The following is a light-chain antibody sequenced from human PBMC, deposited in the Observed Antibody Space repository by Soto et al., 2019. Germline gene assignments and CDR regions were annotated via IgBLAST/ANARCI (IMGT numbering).Light chain of an antibody. CDR3: QRYNSAPLT. CDR1: QAISNY. V-gene: IGKV1-27*01. CDR2: AAS. Sequence: DIQMTQSPSSLSASVGDRVTLTCRASQAISNYLAWYQQTPGKVPKLLISAASTLQSGVPSRFSGSGSGTDFTLTISSLQPEDVATYYCQRYNSAPLTFGGGTKVEIK. J-gene: IGKJ4*01.